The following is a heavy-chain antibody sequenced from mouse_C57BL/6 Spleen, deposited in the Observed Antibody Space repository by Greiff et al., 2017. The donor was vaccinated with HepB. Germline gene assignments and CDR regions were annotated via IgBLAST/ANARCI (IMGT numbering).Heavy chain of an antibody. CDR1: GYTFTDDE. CDR3: TREGAYYL. D-gene: IGHD1-1*01. V-gene: IGHV1-15*01. J-gene: IGHJ3*01. Sequence: QVQLKESGAELVRPGASVTLSCKASGYTFTDDEMHWVKQTPVHGLEWIGAIDPETGGTAYNQKFKGKAILTADKSSSTAYMELRSLTSEDSAVYYCTREGAYYLWGQGTLVTVSA. CDR2: IDPETGGT.